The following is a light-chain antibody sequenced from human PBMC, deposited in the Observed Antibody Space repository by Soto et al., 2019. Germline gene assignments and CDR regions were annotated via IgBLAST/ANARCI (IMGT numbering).Light chain of an antibody. V-gene: IGKV1-39*01. J-gene: IGKJ1*01. Sequence: IQMTQSPSSLSSSLGDRVTITWGAGQSISTYLNWYQQKSGKAPKLLISAASSLESGVPLRFSGIGSGTDFTLAISSLQTEDFATYYCQQSFSTLGWTFGQGTKVDIK. CDR3: QQSFSTLGWT. CDR2: AAS. CDR1: QSISTY.